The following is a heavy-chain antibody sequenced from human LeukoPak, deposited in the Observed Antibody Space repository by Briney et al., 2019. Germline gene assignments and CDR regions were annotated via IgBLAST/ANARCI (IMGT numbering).Heavy chain of an antibody. CDR2: TYYRSQWYY. V-gene: IGHV6-1*01. CDR1: GDSVSSTGAS. Sequence: SPTLSLTCAISGDSVSSTGASWNWLRQSPSRGLEWLGRTYYRSQWYYEYALSVESRIIVAPDTSKNQFSLQLNSVTPEDTAVYYCVRGNYNFDYWGQGALVTVSS. CDR3: VRGNYNFDY. D-gene: IGHD5-24*01. J-gene: IGHJ4*02.